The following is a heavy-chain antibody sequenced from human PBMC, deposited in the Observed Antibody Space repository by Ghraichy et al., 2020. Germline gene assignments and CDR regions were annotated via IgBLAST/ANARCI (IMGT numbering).Heavy chain of an antibody. V-gene: IGHV4-39*07. J-gene: IGHJ4*02. CDR3: ARRVATFAYLDI. D-gene: IGHD3-16*01. CDR1: GGSISSSSFY. Sequence: SDTLSLTCTVSGGSISSSSFYWGWIRQPPGKGLEWIGTVDYTGTTFYNPSLKSRVSISVDRSQNQFSLRLSSATAADTAVYYCARRVATFAYLDIWGPGTLVTVSS. CDR2: VDYTGTT.